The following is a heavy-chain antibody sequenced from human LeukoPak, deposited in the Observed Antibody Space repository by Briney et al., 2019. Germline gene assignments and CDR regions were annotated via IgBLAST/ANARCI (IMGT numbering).Heavy chain of an antibody. D-gene: IGHD6-19*01. Sequence: QSGGSLRLSCAASGFTFYDYAMHWVRHAPGKGLEWVSGISWNSGSIVYADSVKGRFTISRDNAKNSLYLQMNSLRAEDTALYYCARGGISSSGRGDYYFDYWGQGTLVTVSS. CDR3: ARGGISSSGRGDYYFDY. CDR2: ISWNSGSI. J-gene: IGHJ4*02. CDR1: GFTFYDYA. V-gene: IGHV3-9*01.